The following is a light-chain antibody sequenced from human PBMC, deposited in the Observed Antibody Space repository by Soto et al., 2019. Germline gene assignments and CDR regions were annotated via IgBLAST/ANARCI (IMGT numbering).Light chain of an antibody. CDR2: DAS. CDR3: QQRKNWPPT. Sequence: EIVLTQSPATLSLSPGERATLSCRASQSVNIFLAWYQQKPGQAPRLLIYDASKRATGIPARFSGSGSGTDFTLTISSLEPEEFAVYYCQQRKNWPPTFGGGTKVEIK. V-gene: IGKV3-11*01. CDR1: QSVNIF. J-gene: IGKJ4*01.